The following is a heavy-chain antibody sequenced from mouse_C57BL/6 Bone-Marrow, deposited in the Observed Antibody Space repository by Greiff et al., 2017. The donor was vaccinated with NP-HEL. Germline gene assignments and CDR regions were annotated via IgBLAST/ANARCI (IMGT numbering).Heavy chain of an antibody. Sequence: QVQLKQPGAELVMPGASVKLSCKASGYTFTSYWMHWVKQRPGQGLEWIGEIDPSDSYTNYNQKFKGKSTLTVDKSSSTAYMQLSSLTSEDSAVYYCARWDDYDRGFDYWGQGTTLTVSS. CDR2: IDPSDSYT. V-gene: IGHV1-69*01. D-gene: IGHD2-4*01. CDR1: GYTFTSYW. J-gene: IGHJ2*01. CDR3: ARWDDYDRGFDY.